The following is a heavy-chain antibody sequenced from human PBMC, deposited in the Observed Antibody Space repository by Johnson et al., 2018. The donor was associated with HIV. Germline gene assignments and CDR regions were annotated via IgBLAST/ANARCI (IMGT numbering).Heavy chain of an antibody. CDR1: GFTFSNYG. D-gene: IGHD1-26*01. V-gene: IGHV3-30*03. J-gene: IGHJ3*02. Sequence: QMQLVESGGGVVQPGRSMRLSCAASGFTFSNYGMHWVRQAPGKGLEWVAVILYRGSNKYYADSVKGRFTISRDNSKNTLYLQMNSLRAEDTAVYYCARDRMRGATKDAFDIWGQGTMVTVSS. CDR2: ILYRGSNK. CDR3: ARDRMRGATKDAFDI.